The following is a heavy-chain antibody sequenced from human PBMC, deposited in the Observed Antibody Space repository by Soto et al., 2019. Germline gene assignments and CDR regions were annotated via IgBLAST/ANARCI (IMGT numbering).Heavy chain of an antibody. J-gene: IGHJ4*02. CDR1: GGSISSGDYY. V-gene: IGHV4-30-4*01. CDR2: VYYTGGS. CDR3: ARDYRSGYDN. Sequence: SETLSLTCTVSGGSISSGDYYWSWIRQPPGKGLEWIAYVYYTGGSYYNPSLKSRATISVDTSKNQFSLEVSSVTATDTAVYYCARDYRSGYDNWGQGILVTVSS. D-gene: IGHD6-19*01.